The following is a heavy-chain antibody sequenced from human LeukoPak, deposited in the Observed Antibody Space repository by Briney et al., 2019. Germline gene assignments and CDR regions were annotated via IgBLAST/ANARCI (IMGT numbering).Heavy chain of an antibody. V-gene: IGHV3-15*01. D-gene: IGHD1-26*01. J-gene: IGHJ5*02. CDR3: LGARGDL. Sequence: GGSLRLSCVASGFPFPNIWMTWVRQAPGKGLEWVGRIKSEANGGTIDYAAPARGRFIISRDDSNSTLLLELNDLRREDTGVYFCLGARGDLGGQGTPVIVSP. CDR2: IKSEANGGTI. CDR1: GFPFPNIW.